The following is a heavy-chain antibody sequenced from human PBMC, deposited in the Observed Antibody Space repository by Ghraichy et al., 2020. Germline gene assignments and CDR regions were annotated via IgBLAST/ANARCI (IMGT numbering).Heavy chain of an antibody. CDR1: GFIFRNYG. D-gene: IGHD4/OR15-4a*01. J-gene: IGHJ3*01. CDR3: AQDVSMWDTVVPDTDV. V-gene: IGHV3-23*01. CDR2: IEASSIDS. Sequence: GGSLRLSCAASGFIFRNYGMAWVRQAPGKGLEWVSTIEASSIDSHYADSVKGRFTISRDNSKNTLFLQMDSLRVEDTAIYYCAQDVSMWDTVVPDTDVWSEETMASVSS.